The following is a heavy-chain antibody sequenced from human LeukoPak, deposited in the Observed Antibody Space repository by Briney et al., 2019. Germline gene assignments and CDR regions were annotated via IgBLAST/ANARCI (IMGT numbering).Heavy chain of an antibody. CDR2: IYSNGST. CDR3: ARGPTLTTDY. CDR1: GGSVSSYYYH. J-gene: IGHJ4*02. D-gene: IGHD4-11*01. Sequence: SETLSLTCTVSGGSVSSYYYHWDWLRQPPGKRLEWIGYIYSNGSTNYNPSLKSRVTMSLGTSKNQFSLHLSSVTAADTAVYYCARGPTLTTDYWGQGTLVTVSS. V-gene: IGHV4-61*01.